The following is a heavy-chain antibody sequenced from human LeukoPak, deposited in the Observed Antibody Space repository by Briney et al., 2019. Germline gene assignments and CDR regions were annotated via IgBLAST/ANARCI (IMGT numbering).Heavy chain of an antibody. Sequence: GGSLRLSCAASGFTFSSSGMHWVRQAPGKGLEWVAFIRYDGNNKYYADSVKGRFTISRDNSKNTLYLQMSSLRAEDTAVYYCARAEYSGSYSFDSWGQGTLVTVSS. CDR3: ARAEYSGSYSFDS. CDR2: IRYDGNNK. J-gene: IGHJ4*02. CDR1: GFTFSSSG. V-gene: IGHV3-30*02. D-gene: IGHD1-26*01.